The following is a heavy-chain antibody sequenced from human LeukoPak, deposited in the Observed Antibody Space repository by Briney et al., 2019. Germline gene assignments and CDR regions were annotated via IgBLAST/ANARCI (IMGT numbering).Heavy chain of an antibody. CDR3: ARGGASVEF. J-gene: IGHJ4*02. CDR1: GFTFSNYW. CDR2: IKPDGSEL. D-gene: IGHD3-10*01. Sequence: PGGSLRLSCAASGFTFSNYWMTWVRQAPGKGLEWVANIKPDGSELHHVNPVKGRFTISRDNAHTSLYLQMNSLRAEDTAVYYCARGGASVEFWGQGTLVTVSS. V-gene: IGHV3-7*01.